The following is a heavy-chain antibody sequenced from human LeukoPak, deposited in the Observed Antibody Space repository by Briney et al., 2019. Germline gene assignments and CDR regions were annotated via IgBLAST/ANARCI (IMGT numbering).Heavy chain of an antibody. Sequence: PGGSLRLSCAASGFTFTDYAMSWVRQAPEKGLEWISTISDNGGETYYADSVKARFAISRDNSKNTLFLQMNSLRAEDSAVYYCATDRERDPSVYYLVGGQGTLITVSS. D-gene: IGHD3-22*01. V-gene: IGHV3-23*01. J-gene: IGHJ4*02. CDR1: GFTFTDYA. CDR3: ATDRERDPSVYYLV. CDR2: ISDNGGET.